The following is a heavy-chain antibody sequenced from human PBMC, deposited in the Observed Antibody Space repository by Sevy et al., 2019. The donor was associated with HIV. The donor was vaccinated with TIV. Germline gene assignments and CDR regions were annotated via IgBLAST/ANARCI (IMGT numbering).Heavy chain of an antibody. CDR2: IYPGDSDT. J-gene: IGHJ5*02. CDR3: ARHAVPGRLKYNWFDP. V-gene: IGHV5-51*01. CDR1: GYSFTSYW. Sequence: GGSLRLSCKGSGYSFTSYWIGWVRQMPGKGLEWMGIIYPGDSDTRYSPSFQGQVTISADKSISTAYLQWSSLKASDTAMYYCARHAVPGRLKYNWFDPWGQGTLVTVSS. D-gene: IGHD6-6*01.